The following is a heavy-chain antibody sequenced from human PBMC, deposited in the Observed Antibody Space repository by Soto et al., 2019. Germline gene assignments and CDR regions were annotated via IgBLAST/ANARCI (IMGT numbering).Heavy chain of an antibody. Sequence: EVQLVESGGGLVQPGGSLRLSCAASGFTVSSNYMSWVRQAPGKGLEWVSVIYSGGSTYYADSVKGRFTISRHNSKNTLYLQMNSLRAEDTAVYYCARESRAPYCSGGSCYSDAFDIWGQGTMVTVSS. CDR3: ARESRAPYCSGGSCYSDAFDI. CDR1: GFTVSSNY. J-gene: IGHJ3*02. V-gene: IGHV3-53*04. D-gene: IGHD2-15*01. CDR2: IYSGGST.